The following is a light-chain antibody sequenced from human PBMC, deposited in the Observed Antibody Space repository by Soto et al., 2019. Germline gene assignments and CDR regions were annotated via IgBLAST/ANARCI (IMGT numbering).Light chain of an antibody. V-gene: IGLV2-14*01. J-gene: IGLJ1*01. CDR2: EVS. CDR3: SSYISSSTDYV. Sequence: QSVLTQPGSVSGSPGQSITISCTGTSSDVGGYNYVSWYQQHPGKAPKLMIYEVSNRPSGVSNRFSGSKSGNTASLTISGLQDEDEGDYYCSSYISSSTDYVFGTGRKVTVL. CDR1: SSDVGGYNY.